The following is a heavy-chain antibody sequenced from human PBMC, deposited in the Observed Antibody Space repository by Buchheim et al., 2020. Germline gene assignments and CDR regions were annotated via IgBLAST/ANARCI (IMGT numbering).Heavy chain of an antibody. CDR2: INSDGSST. CDR3: ARGDVLRYFDWLLNYYGMDV. CDR1: GFTFSSYW. Sequence: EVQLVESGGGLVQPGGSLRLSCAASGFTFSSYWMHWVRQAPGKGLVWVSRINSDGSSTSYAHSVKGRFTISRDNAKNTLYLQMNSLRAEDTAVYYCARGDVLRYFDWLLNYYGMDVWGQGTT. D-gene: IGHD3-9*01. J-gene: IGHJ6*02. V-gene: IGHV3-74*01.